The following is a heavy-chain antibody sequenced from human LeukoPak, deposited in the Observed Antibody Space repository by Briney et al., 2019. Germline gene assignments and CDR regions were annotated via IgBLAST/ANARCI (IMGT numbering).Heavy chain of an antibody. CDR3: ARVVSPSRRYYFDY. J-gene: IGHJ4*02. V-gene: IGHV1-2*02. Sequence: RGASVKVSCKASGYTFTGYYMHWVRQAPGQGLEWMGWINPNSGGTNYAQKLQGRVTMTTDTSTSTAYMELRSLRSDDTAVYYCARVVSPSRRYYFDYWGQGTLVTVSS. D-gene: IGHD3-10*01. CDR1: GYTFTGYY. CDR2: INPNSGGT.